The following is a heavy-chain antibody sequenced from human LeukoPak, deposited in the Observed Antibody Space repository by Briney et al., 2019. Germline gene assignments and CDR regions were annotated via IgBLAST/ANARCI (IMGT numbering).Heavy chain of an antibody. Sequence: NPSETLSLTCTVSGYSISSGYYWGWIRQPPGKGLEWIGSIYHSGSTNYNPSLKSRVTMSVDTSKNQFSLKLSSVTAADTAVYYCARAQYYDILTGYFHWGQGTLVTVSS. CDR3: ARAQYYDILTGYFH. CDR2: IYHSGST. CDR1: GYSISSGYY. J-gene: IGHJ4*02. D-gene: IGHD3-9*01. V-gene: IGHV4-38-2*02.